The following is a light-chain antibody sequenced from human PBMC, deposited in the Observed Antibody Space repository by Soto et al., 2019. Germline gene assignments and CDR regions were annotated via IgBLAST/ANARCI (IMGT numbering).Light chain of an antibody. CDR3: QQYTSYWP. J-gene: IGKJ1*01. Sequence: DSQMTQSPSTLSASVGDRVTITGRASQSISSWLAWYQQKPGKAPKLLIYKASSLESGVPSRFRASGSGTEFTLTISSLQPDDFATYYCQQYTSYWPFAQGTKVDIK. CDR1: QSISSW. CDR2: KAS. V-gene: IGKV1-5*03.